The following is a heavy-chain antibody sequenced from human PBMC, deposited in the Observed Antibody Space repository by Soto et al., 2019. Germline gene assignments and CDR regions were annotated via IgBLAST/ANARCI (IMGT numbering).Heavy chain of an antibody. CDR1: GYSFTSYW. CDR2: IDPSDSYT. V-gene: IGHV5-10-1*01. CDR3: ARLEYSSSAYYYYGMDV. J-gene: IGHJ6*02. Sequence: PGESLKISCKGSGYSFTSYWISWVRQMPGKGLEWMGRIDPSDSYTNYSPSFQGHVTISADKSISTAYLQWSSLKASDTAMYYRARLEYSSSAYYYYGMDVWGQGTTVTVSS. D-gene: IGHD6-6*01.